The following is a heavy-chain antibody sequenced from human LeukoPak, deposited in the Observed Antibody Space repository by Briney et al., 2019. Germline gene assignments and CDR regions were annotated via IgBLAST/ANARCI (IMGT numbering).Heavy chain of an antibody. V-gene: IGHV4-59*01. J-gene: IGHJ4*02. CDR1: GGSISSYY. CDR2: IYYSGST. Sequence: PSDTLSLTCTVSGGSISSYYWSWIRQPPGKGLEWIGYIYYSGSTNYNPSLKSRVTISVDTSKNQFSLKLSSVTAADTAVYYCARGPKWLPFDHWGQGTLVTVSS. D-gene: IGHD5-12*01. CDR3: ARGPKWLPFDH.